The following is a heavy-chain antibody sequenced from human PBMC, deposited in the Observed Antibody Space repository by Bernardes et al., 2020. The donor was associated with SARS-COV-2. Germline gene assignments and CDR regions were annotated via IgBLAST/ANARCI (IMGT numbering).Heavy chain of an antibody. Sequence: GGSLRLSCAASGFTFSSYWMHWVRQAPGKGLVWVSRISGDGRTTTYADSVKGRFTISRDNARNTLYLQMNSLRDEDTAIYYCVRGRGDGHVRFGYWSQGPLCTVSS. CDR1: GFTFSSYW. J-gene: IGHJ4*02. V-gene: IGHV3-74*01. CDR3: VRGRGDGHVRFGY. CDR2: ISGDGRTT. D-gene: IGHD3-10*01.